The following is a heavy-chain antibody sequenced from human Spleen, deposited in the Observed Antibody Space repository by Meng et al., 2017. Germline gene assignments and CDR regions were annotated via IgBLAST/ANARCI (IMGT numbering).Heavy chain of an antibody. CDR2: IDTKTESQ. V-gene: IGHV7-4-1*02. Sequence: HGQLVQSGDRWRKPGASVKVSCKASGYTLTSYAINWLRQAPGQGLEWMGWIDTKTESQRYAQGFKGRLVFSSETSVSTAYLEISGLKADDTAVYYCTRDGYSDCSRTSCFDYWGQGTLVTVSS. CDR3: TRDGYSDCSRTSCFDY. J-gene: IGHJ4*02. CDR1: GYTLTSYA. D-gene: IGHD2-2*01.